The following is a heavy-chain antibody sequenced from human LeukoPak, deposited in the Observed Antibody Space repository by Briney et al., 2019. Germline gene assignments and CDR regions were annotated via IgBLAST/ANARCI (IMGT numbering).Heavy chain of an antibody. CDR1: GFTFSSYG. CDR3: ARPAAGTPGTAY. CDR2: IWYDGSNK. D-gene: IGHD6-13*01. V-gene: IGHV3-33*01. J-gene: IGHJ4*02. Sequence: GGSLRLSCAASGFTFSSYGMHWVRQAPGKGLEWVAVIWYDGSNKYYADSVKGRFTISRDNAKTSVFLLMNSLRAEDTAVYYCARPAAGTPGTAYWGQGTLVTVSS.